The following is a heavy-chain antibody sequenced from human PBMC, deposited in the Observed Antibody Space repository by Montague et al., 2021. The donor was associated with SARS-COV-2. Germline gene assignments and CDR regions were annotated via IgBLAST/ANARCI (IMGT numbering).Heavy chain of an antibody. D-gene: IGHD3-16*01. CDR1: GASISSGGYY. CDR3: ASFMIQAVPNY. J-gene: IGHJ4*02. Sequence: TLSLTCTVSGASISSGGYYWSWIRQHSGKGLEWIGYTFHSGTTYYSPSLESRVTMSVDTSENQFSLKLASVTAADTAVYYCASFMIQAVPNYWGQGTLVTVSS. V-gene: IGHV4-31*03. CDR2: TFHSGTT.